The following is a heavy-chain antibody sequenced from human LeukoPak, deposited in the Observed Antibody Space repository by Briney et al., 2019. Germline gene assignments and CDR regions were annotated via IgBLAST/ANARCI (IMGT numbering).Heavy chain of an antibody. CDR1: GGSISSSNW. CDR3: ARGWTLLIGYFDY. J-gene: IGHJ4*02. V-gene: IGHV4-4*02. D-gene: IGHD2-15*01. Sequence: SGTLSLTCAVSGGSISSSNWWSWVRQPPGKGLEWIGEIYHSGSTNYNPSLKSRVTISVDTSKNQFSLKLSSVTAADTAVYYCARGWTLLIGYFDYWGQGTLVTVSS. CDR2: IYHSGST.